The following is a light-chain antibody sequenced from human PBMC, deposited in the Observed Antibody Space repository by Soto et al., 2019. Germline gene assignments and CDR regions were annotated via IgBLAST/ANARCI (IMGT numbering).Light chain of an antibody. V-gene: IGKV1-12*01. Sequence: DIQMTQSPSSVSASVGDRVTITCRASQGISSWVAWYQQKPGKAPKLLIYAASSLQSGVPSRFSGSGSGTDFTLIISSLQPEDFATYCQQANSFPLTFGGGTKVEIK. CDR1: QGISSW. J-gene: IGKJ4*01. CDR2: AAS. CDR3: QQANSFPLT.